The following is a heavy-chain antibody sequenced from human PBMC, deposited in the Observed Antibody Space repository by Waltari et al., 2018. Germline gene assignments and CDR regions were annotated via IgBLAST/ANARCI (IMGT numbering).Heavy chain of an antibody. CDR3: ASALWFGESDYYGMDV. D-gene: IGHD3-10*01. CDR2: IYTSGST. Sequence: QVQLQESGPGLVKPSQTLSLTCTVSGGSISSGSYYWSWIRQPAGMGLEWIGRIYTSGSTNYNPSLKSRVTISVDTSKNQFSLKLSSVTAADTAVYYCASALWFGESDYYGMDVWGQGTTVTVSS. J-gene: IGHJ6*02. V-gene: IGHV4-61*02. CDR1: GGSISSGSYY.